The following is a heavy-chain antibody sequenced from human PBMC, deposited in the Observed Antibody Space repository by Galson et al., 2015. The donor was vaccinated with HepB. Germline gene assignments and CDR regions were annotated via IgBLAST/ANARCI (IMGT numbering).Heavy chain of an antibody. J-gene: IGHJ6*02. CDR3: ARNIAVAGTLRRGYYYYGMDV. CDR1: GGSISSYY. CDR2: VFYSGGT. D-gene: IGHD6-19*01. V-gene: IGHV4-59*01. Sequence: SETLSLTCSVSGGSISSYYWSWIRQPPGKGLEWIGYVFYSGGTTYNPSLKSRVTLSVDTSKNQFSLKLSSVTAADTAVYYCARNIAVAGTLRRGYYYYGMDVWGPGTTVTVSS.